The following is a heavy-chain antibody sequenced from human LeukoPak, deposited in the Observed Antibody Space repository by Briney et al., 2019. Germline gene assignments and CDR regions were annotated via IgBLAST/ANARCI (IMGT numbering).Heavy chain of an antibody. V-gene: IGHV1-3*01. CDR3: ASENYDILTGYYGRPGGYYYYYGMDV. Sequence: SCKASADTLTSYAMHLGRQSPGHRLECMGCINAGTGNTKYSKKFQGRVTITRDTSTSTAYMELSSLRSEDTAVYYCASENYDILTGYYGRPGGYYYYYGMDVWGKGTTVTVSS. CDR2: INAGTGNT. J-gene: IGHJ6*04. CDR1: ADTLTSYA. D-gene: IGHD3-9*01.